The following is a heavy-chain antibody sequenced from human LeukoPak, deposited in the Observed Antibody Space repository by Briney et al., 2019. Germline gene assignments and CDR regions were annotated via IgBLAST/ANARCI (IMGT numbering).Heavy chain of an antibody. D-gene: IGHD6-13*01. CDR3: ARGYPLSTTAAGTYFQH. V-gene: IGHV1-2*02. CDR2: INPNSGGT. Sequence: ASVKVSCKASEYTFTAYYVHWVRQAPGQGLEWMGWINPNSGGTNYAQKFQGRVTMTRDTSISTAYMELSRLRSDDTAVYYCARGYPLSTTAAGTYFQHWGQGTLVTVSS. CDR1: EYTFTAYY. J-gene: IGHJ1*01.